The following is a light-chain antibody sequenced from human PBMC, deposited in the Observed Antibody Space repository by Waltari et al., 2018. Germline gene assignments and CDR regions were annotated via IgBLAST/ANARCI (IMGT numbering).Light chain of an antibody. CDR1: QSVLYSPNNKNY. J-gene: IGKJ2*01. V-gene: IGKV4-1*01. Sequence: DIVMTQSPDSLAVSLGERATINCKSSQSVLYSPNNKNYVAWYQHKPRQPPKLLIYWASARESGVPDRFSGGGSGTDFTLTITRLQAEDVAVYYCLQYFSSPYSFGQGTKLEIK. CDR3: LQYFSSPYS. CDR2: WAS.